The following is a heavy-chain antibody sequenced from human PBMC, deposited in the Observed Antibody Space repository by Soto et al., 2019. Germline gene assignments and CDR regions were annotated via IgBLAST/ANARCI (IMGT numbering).Heavy chain of an antibody. CDR3: AKVVSLWLLGY. CDR1: GFTLSSYA. V-gene: IGHV3-23*01. J-gene: IGHJ4*02. D-gene: IGHD5-18*01. CDR2: ISGSGGST. Sequence: GGSLRLSCAASGFTLSSYAMSWVRQAPGKGLEWVSAISGSGGSTYYADSVKGRFTISRDNSKNTLYLQMNSLRAEDTAVYYCAKVVSLWLLGYWGQGTLVTVSS.